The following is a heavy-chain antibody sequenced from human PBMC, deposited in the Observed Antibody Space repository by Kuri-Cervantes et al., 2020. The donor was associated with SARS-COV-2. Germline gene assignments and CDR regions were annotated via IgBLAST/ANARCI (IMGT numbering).Heavy chain of an antibody. V-gene: IGHV1-2*02. CDR2: INPNSGGT. J-gene: IGHJ3*02. CDR1: GYTFTGYY. Sequence: ASVKVSCNAAGYTFTGYYVHWVRQAPGQGLEWMGWINPNSGGTNYAQKFQGRVTMTRDTSISTAYRELSRLRSDDTAVYYCARGRGIQWDAFDIWGQGTMVTVSS. CDR3: ARGRGIQWDAFDI. D-gene: IGHD5-12*01.